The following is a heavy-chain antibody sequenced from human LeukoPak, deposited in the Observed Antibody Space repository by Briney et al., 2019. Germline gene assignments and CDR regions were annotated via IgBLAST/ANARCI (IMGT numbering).Heavy chain of an antibody. V-gene: IGHV4-4*07. CDR3: ARGGGGVYYYYYYYMDV. Sequence: SETLSLTCTVSGGSISSYYWSWIRQPAGKGLEWIGRIYTSGSTNYNPSLKSRVTMSVDTSKNQFSLKLSSVTAADTAVYYCARGGGGVYYYYYYYMDVWGKGTTVTVSS. CDR2: IYTSGST. J-gene: IGHJ6*03. D-gene: IGHD2-8*02. CDR1: GGSISSYY.